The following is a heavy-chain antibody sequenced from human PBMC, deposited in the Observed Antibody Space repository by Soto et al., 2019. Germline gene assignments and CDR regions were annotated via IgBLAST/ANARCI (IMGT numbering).Heavy chain of an antibody. J-gene: IGHJ6*02. CDR3: DRPSRYCSSSGSQCAYGMDV. D-gene: IGHD2-2*01. Sequence: PGESLKISCKGSGYSFSSYWIGWVRQMPGKGLEWMAIIYPGNSDIRYSPSFQGQVTISADKSISTAYLQWSALKASDTAVYYCDRPSRYCSSSGSQCAYGMDVWGQGTMVTVSS. CDR2: IYPGNSDI. CDR1: GYSFSSYW. V-gene: IGHV5-51*01.